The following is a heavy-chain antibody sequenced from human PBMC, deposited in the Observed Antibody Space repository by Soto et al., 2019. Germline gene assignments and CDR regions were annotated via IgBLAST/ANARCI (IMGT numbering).Heavy chain of an antibody. Sequence: EVQLLESGGGLVQPGGSLRLSCAASGFTFSTYAMTWVRQAPGKGLEWVSTISGSGGSTYYADSVKGRFTISRDNYKNTLYLQMNSLRAEDTAVYYCSVTVSSSWYFDYWGQGTLVTVSS. J-gene: IGHJ4*02. D-gene: IGHD6-13*01. V-gene: IGHV3-23*01. CDR2: ISGSGGST. CDR1: GFTFSTYA. CDR3: SVTVSSSWYFDY.